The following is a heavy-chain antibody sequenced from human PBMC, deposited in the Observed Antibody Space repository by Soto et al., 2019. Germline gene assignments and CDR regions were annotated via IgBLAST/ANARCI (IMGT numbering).Heavy chain of an antibody. CDR3: ARGSYYYGSGINNWFDP. J-gene: IGHJ5*02. D-gene: IGHD3-10*01. CDR2: IWYDGSNK. Sequence: GGSLRLSCAASGFTFSSYGMHWVRQAPGKGLEWVAVIWYDGSNKYYADSVKGRFTISRDNSKNTLYLQMNSLRAEDTAVYYCARGSYYYGSGINNWFDPWGQGTLVTVSS. CDR1: GFTFSSYG. V-gene: IGHV3-33*01.